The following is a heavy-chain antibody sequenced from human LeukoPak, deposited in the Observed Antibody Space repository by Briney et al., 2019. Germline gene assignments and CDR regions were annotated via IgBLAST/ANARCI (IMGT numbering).Heavy chain of an antibody. Sequence: GGSLRLSCAASGFTFSDYWLQWVRQAPGKGLEWVANIRQDGSEKYYADSVKGRFTISRDNSKNSLYLQMNSLRTEDTALYYCAKDGTFGGVGGAFDIWGQGTMVTVSS. CDR3: AKDGTFGGVGGAFDI. D-gene: IGHD3-16*01. V-gene: IGHV3-7*03. CDR1: GFTFSDYW. J-gene: IGHJ3*02. CDR2: IRQDGSEK.